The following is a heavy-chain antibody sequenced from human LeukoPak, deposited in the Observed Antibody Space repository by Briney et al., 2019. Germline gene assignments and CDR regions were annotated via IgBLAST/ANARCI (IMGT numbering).Heavy chain of an antibody. V-gene: IGHV4-59*08. J-gene: IGHJ4*02. CDR2: IHYSGST. D-gene: IGHD6-19*01. CDR1: GGSISNSY. CDR3: ARGGWSSDF. Sequence: SETLSLTCTVSGGSISNSYWSWIRQPTGKGLEWIGYIHYSGSTNYNPSLRSRVTISVDTSKNQFSLKLSSVTAADTAVYYCARGGWSSDFWGQGTLVTVSS.